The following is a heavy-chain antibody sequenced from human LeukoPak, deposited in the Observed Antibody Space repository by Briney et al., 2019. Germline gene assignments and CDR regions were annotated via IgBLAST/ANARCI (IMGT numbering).Heavy chain of an antibody. CDR2: IYYSGST. V-gene: IGHV4-59*08. Sequence: LETLSLTCTVSGGSISSYYWSWIRQPPGKGLEWIGYIYYSGSTNYNPSLKSRVTISVDTSKNQFSLKLSSVTAADTAVYYCARQPGRWLGIDYWGQGTLVTVSS. CDR3: ARQPGRWLGIDY. CDR1: GGSISSYY. J-gene: IGHJ4*02. D-gene: IGHD4-23*01.